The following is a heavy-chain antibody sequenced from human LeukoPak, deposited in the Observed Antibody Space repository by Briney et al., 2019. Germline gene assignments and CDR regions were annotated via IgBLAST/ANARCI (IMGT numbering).Heavy chain of an antibody. V-gene: IGHV4-59*01. Sequence: SETLSLTCTVSGASIGAYYWSWIRQPPGKGLEWIGYISKSGGANYNPSLKSRVTISLDTSKNQFSLRLTSVTAADTAVYYCTRGERLGGDYWGQGTLVAVSS. D-gene: IGHD1-26*01. CDR2: ISKSGGA. J-gene: IGHJ4*02. CDR3: TRGERLGGDY. CDR1: GASIGAYY.